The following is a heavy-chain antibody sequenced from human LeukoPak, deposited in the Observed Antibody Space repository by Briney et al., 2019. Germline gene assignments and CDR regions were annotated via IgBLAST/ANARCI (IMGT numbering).Heavy chain of an antibody. CDR3: VKVRGSGWYYFDY. D-gene: IGHD6-19*01. CDR1: GFTFSYHG. CDR2: ITGNGGGT. Sequence: GGSLIPSCSASGFTFSYHGMHWVRQAPGKGLEYVSGITGNGGGTYYVDSVQGRFTISRDNSKNTLYLQTSSLRPEDTAVYYCVKVRGSGWYYFDYWGQGTLVTVSS. J-gene: IGHJ4*02. V-gene: IGHV3-64D*09.